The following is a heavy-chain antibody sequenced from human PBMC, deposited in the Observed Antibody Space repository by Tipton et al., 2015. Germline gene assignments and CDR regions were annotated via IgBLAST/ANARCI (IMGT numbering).Heavy chain of an antibody. V-gene: IGHV4-59*01. CDR3: ARVRYDSSGYQNWYFDL. CDR1: GGSISSYY. CDR2: MDYSGST. Sequence: TLSLTCTVSGGSISSYYWSWIRQPPGKGLEWIGYMDYSGSTNYNPSLKSRVTISGDTSKNQFSLKLSSVTAADTAVYYCARVRYDSSGYQNWYFDLWGRGTLVTVSS. D-gene: IGHD3-22*01. J-gene: IGHJ2*01.